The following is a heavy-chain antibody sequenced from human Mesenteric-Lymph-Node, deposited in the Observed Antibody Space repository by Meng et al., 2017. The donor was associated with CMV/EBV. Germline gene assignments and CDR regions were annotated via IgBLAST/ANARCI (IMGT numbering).Heavy chain of an antibody. J-gene: IGHJ6*02. CDR2: IYYSGTS. Sequence: SETLSLTCTVSGDSIGSYYWTSLRQSPGKELEWIGYIYYSGTSDLNPSLKSRVTISVDTSKNHFSLNLSSVTAADTAVYYCARDRGSHYGGGTLYYFYGMDVWGPGTTVTVSS. D-gene: IGHD1-26*01. CDR1: GDSIGSYY. CDR3: ARDRGSHYGGGTLYYFYGMDV. V-gene: IGHV4-59*01.